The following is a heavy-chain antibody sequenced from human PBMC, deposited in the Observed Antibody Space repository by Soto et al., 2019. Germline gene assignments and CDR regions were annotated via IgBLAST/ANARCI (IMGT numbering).Heavy chain of an antibody. D-gene: IGHD6-13*01. J-gene: IGHJ3*02. CDR1: GYTFTNYW. CDR2: IDCSGSYT. V-gene: IGHV5-10-1*01. CDR3: ARHRIAADIFYS. Sequence: GESLKISCKGSGYTFTNYWITWVRQMPGKGLEWMGRIDCSGSYTNYSPSFQGHVTISADKSINTAYLQWSSLKASDTAMYYCARHRIAADIFYSWGQGTMGTVSS.